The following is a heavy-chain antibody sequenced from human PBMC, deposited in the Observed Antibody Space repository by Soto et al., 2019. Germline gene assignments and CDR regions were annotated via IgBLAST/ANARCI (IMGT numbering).Heavy chain of an antibody. CDR3: ARGGSRAAIHNRFDP. CDR1: NGSISSYY. Sequence: QVQLQESGPGLVKPSETLSLTCTVSNGSISSYYWSWIRQAPGKGLEWIGYIYYYGSANYNPSLKNRVTISLVTSKNQFSLQLTSVTAADTAVYYCARGGSRAAIHNRFDPWGPGTLVTVAS. CDR2: IYYYGSA. D-gene: IGHD2-2*01. J-gene: IGHJ5*02. V-gene: IGHV4-59*01.